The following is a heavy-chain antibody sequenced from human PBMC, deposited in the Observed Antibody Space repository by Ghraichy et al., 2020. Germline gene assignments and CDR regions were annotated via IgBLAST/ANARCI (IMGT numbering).Heavy chain of an antibody. CDR1: GFTFSDTW. CDR2: IKRKIDGGTT. CDR3: SSGAGRTDLDY. D-gene: IGHD3-10*01. Sequence: LSLTCAASGFTFSDTWMSWVRQAPGKGLEWVARIKRKIDGGTTDYAAPVKGRFTISRDDSKNTLYLEMNSLKTEDTAVYFCSSGAGRTDLDYWGQGTLVTVSS. J-gene: IGHJ4*02. V-gene: IGHV3-15*01.